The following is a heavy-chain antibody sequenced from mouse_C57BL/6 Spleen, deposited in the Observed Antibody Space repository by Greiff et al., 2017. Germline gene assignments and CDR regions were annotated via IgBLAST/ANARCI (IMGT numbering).Heavy chain of an antibody. J-gene: IGHJ1*03. CDR3: ARPLPHQYFDV. V-gene: IGHV1-81*01. CDR1: GYTFTSYG. CDR2: IYPRSGNT. Sequence: QVPLQQSGAELARPGASVKLSCKASGYTFTSYGISWVKQRTGQGLEWIGEIYPRSGNTYYNEKFKGKATLTADKSSSTAYMELRSLTSEDSAVYFCARPLPHQYFDVWGTGTTVTVSS.